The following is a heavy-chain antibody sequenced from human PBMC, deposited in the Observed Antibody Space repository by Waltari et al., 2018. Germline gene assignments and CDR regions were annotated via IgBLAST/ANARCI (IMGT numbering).Heavy chain of an antibody. Sequence: QVQLVESGGGVVQPGRSLRLSCAASGFTFSSYGMHWFRQAPGKGLEWVAVIWYDGSNKYYADSVKGRFTISRDNSKNTLYLQMNSLRAEDTAVYYCARDNWDGTFDYWGQGTLVTVSS. D-gene: IGHD1-20*01. CDR2: IWYDGSNK. J-gene: IGHJ4*02. V-gene: IGHV3-33*01. CDR3: ARDNWDGTFDY. CDR1: GFTFSSYG.